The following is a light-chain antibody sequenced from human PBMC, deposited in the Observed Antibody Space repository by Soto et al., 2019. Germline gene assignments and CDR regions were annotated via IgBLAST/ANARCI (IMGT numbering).Light chain of an antibody. J-gene: IGKJ1*01. CDR1: QSVSSR. CDR2: GAS. V-gene: IGKV3-20*01. Sequence: EIVLTQSPGTLSLSPGERATLSCRASQSVSSRLAWYQQKPGQAPRLLISGASSRATGIPDRFSGSGSGTDFTLTISRLEAEDFAVYFCYQYDSSPWTFGQGTKVDIK. CDR3: YQYDSSPWT.